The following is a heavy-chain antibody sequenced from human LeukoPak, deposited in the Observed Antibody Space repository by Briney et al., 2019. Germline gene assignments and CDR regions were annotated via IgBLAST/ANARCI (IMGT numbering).Heavy chain of an antibody. CDR1: GGTFSSYA. CDR2: IIPILGIA. V-gene: IGHV1-69*04. CDR3: ARDLAHYYILTGSGEDFDY. D-gene: IGHD3-9*01. J-gene: IGHJ4*02. Sequence: ASVKVSCKASGGTFSSYAISWVRQAPGQGLEWMGRIIPILGIANYAQKFQGRVTITADKSTSTAYMELSSLRSEDTAVYYCARDLAHYYILTGSGEDFDYWGQGTLVTVSS.